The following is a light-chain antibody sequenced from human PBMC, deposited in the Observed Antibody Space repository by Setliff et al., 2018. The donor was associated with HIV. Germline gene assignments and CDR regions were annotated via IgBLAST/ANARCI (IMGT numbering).Light chain of an antibody. CDR3: SSYAITNTLP. J-gene: IGLJ1*01. CDR2: EVK. V-gene: IGLV2-14*01. Sequence: QSALAQPASVSGSPGQSITLSCTGTSSDVGGYSYVSWYQQHPGRAPKLIIYEVKNRPSGVSSRFSGSKSGNTASLTISGLQAEDEADYYCSSYAITNTLPFGTGTKVTVL. CDR1: SSDVGGYSY.